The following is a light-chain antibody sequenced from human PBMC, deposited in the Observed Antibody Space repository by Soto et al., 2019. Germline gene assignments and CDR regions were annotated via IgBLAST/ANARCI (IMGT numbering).Light chain of an antibody. CDR3: NSYAGSNNFL. CDR2: EVS. J-gene: IGLJ1*01. V-gene: IGLV2-8*01. Sequence: QSVLTQPPSASGSSGQSVTISCTGTSSDVGGYNYVSWYQQHPGKAPKLMIYEVSKRPSGVPDRFSGSKSGNTASLTVSGLQAEDEADYYCNSYAGSNNFLFGTGTKLTVL. CDR1: SSDVGGYNY.